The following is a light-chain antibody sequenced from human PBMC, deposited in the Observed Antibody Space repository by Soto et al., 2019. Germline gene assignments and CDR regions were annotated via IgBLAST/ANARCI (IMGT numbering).Light chain of an antibody. CDR1: TYNIGSNYD. V-gene: IGLV1-40*01. Sequence: QSVLTQPPSVSGAPGQRVTISCTGSTYNIGSNYDVHWYQQIPGTAPKLLIYGNNNRPSGVPDRFSGSKSATSASLAITGLQADDEADYYCQSYDSRLSAVVFGGGTKLTVL. J-gene: IGLJ2*01. CDR3: QSYDSRLSAVV. CDR2: GNN.